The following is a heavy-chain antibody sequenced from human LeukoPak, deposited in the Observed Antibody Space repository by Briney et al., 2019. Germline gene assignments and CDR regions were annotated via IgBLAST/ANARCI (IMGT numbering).Heavy chain of an antibody. J-gene: IGHJ4*02. CDR3: GRGRFRIMTH. CDR1: GGSFSGYY. Sequence: SETLSLTCAVYGGSFSGYYWSWIRQPPGKGLEWIGEINHSGSTNYNPSLKSRVTISVDTSKNQFSLKLSSVTAADTAVYYCGRGRFRIMTHWGQGTLVTVSP. V-gene: IGHV4-34*01. CDR2: INHSGST. D-gene: IGHD3-16*01.